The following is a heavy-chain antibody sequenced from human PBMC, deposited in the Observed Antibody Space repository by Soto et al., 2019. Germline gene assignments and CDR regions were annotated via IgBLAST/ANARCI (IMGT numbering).Heavy chain of an antibody. V-gene: IGHV3-48*02. CDR2: ISGRSTVI. CDR1: RFTFDTFS. CDR3: ARVRSGSYYYLDY. D-gene: IGHD1-26*01. Sequence: GGSLRLSCADTRFTFDTFSMNWIRQAPGNGLEWVSYISGRSTVIYYADSVKGRFTISRDNAKNSLYLQMNSLRDEDSAVYYCARVRSGSYYYLDYWGQGNLVTVSS. J-gene: IGHJ4*02.